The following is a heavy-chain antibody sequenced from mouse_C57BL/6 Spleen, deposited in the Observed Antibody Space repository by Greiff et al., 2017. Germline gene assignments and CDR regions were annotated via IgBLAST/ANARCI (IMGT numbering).Heavy chain of an antibody. Sequence: VQLQQSGPGLVKPSQPVFLTCTVTGISITTGNYRWSWLRQFPGNNLVWIGNIYYSGTITYNPSLTSRTTITRDTPKNQFFLEMNALTAEDTATYYCARGRVYAMDYWGQGTSVTVSS. CDR2: IYYSGTI. V-gene: IGHV3-5*01. J-gene: IGHJ4*01. D-gene: IGHD3-3*01. CDR1: GISITTGNYR. CDR3: ARGRVYAMDY.